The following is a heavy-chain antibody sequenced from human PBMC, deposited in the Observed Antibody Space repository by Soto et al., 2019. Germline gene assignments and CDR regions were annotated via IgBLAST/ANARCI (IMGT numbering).Heavy chain of an antibody. V-gene: IGHV3-21*02. Sequence: EVQLVESGGGLVKPGGSLRLSCSASGFPFSSYTMYWVRQAPGKGLEWVSSITTSSSRNAFYADSVQGRFTISRDNANNILYLQMNNLRVEDTAVYYCSRDDPIFGAIPRMDMWGQGTTVTVSS. CDR1: GFPFSSYT. CDR3: SRDDPIFGAIPRMDM. CDR2: ITTSSSRNA. J-gene: IGHJ6*02. D-gene: IGHD3-3*01.